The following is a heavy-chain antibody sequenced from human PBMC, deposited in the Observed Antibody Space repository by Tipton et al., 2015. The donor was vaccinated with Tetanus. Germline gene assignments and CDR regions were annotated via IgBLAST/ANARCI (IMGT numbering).Heavy chain of an antibody. J-gene: IGHJ3*01. CDR2: VSYSGRT. CDR1: GGSVRSGSYY. D-gene: IGHD2-8*01. CDR3: ARRSYCTSTRCFDAFDL. V-gene: IGHV4-61*03. Sequence: TLSLTCTVSGGSVRSGSYYWNWIRQPPGKGLEWLAYVSYSGRTNSNYSLKSRITISQDTSKNHISLNLTSVTAADTAVYFCARRSYCTSTRCFDAFDLWGPGTRVTVSS.